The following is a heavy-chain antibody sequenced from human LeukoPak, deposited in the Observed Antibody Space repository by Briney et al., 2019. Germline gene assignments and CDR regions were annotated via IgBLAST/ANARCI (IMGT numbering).Heavy chain of an antibody. V-gene: IGHV4-34*01. J-gene: IGHJ4*02. Sequence: SETLSVTCAVYGGSFSGYFWSWIRQSPGKGLEWIGEIKHGASTNYNPSLKSRVTISVDTSKNQFSLKLTSVTAADTAVYYCARDVEGAIDYWGQGTLVTVSS. D-gene: IGHD1-26*01. CDR2: IKHGAST. CDR3: ARDVEGAIDY. CDR1: GGSFSGYF.